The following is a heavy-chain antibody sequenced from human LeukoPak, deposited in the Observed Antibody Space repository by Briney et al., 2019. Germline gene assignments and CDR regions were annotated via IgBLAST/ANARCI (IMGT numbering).Heavy chain of an antibody. J-gene: IGHJ3*02. CDR2: VDPEDGET. V-gene: IGHV1-69-2*01. CDR1: GYTFTDYY. Sequence: ASVKVSCKVSGYTFTDYYMHWVQQAPGKGLEWMGLVDPEDGETIYAEKFQGRVTITADTSTDTAYMELSSLRSEDTAVYYCATVPAAGSKAFDIWGQGTMVTVSS. D-gene: IGHD6-13*01. CDR3: ATVPAAGSKAFDI.